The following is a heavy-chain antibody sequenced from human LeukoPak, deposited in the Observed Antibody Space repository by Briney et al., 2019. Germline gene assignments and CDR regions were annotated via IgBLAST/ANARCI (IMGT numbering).Heavy chain of an antibody. CDR3: ARRFYYAMDV. Sequence: ASVKVSCKASGYSFTGYFMQWVRQAPGQELEWMGWINPNSGDTNYAQKFQGRVTMTRDTSISTAYMELSRLRSDDAAVYYCARRFYYAMDVWGQGTTVTVSS. J-gene: IGHJ6*02. V-gene: IGHV1-2*02. CDR1: GYSFTGYF. D-gene: IGHD3-16*01. CDR2: INPNSGDT.